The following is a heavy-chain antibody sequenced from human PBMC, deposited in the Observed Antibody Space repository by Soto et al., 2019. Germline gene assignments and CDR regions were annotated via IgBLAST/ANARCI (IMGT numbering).Heavy chain of an antibody. V-gene: IGHV4-31*03. CDR3: ARVSATGTRWFDP. CDR2: ISYRGTP. D-gene: IGHD6-13*01. CDR1: GGSFSSGAYY. J-gene: IGHJ5*02. Sequence: QVQLPESGPGLVKPSQNLSLTCTVSGGSFSSGAYYWSWVRRHPGMGLEWIGYISYRGTPYYNPSLKSRLTISVDASKNQFSLRLSSVTAADTAVYYCARVSATGTRWFDPWGQGTLVTVAS.